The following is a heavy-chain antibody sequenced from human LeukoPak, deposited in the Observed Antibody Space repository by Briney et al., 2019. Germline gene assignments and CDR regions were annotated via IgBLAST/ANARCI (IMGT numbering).Heavy chain of an antibody. J-gene: IGHJ4*02. V-gene: IGHV3-23*01. CDR1: GFTFSSYA. Sequence: GGSLRLSCAASGFTFSSYAMSWVRQAPGKGLEWVSSVSETGDSKYHADSVQGRFTISRDNSKNTLYLQMNSLRAEDTAVYYCAKVWRGNYYDYWGQGTLVTVSS. D-gene: IGHD1-1*01. CDR3: AKVWRGNYYDY. CDR2: VSETGDSK.